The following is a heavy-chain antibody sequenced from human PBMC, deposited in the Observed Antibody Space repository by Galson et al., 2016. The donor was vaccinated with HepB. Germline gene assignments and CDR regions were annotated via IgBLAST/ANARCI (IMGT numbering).Heavy chain of an antibody. Sequence: SETLSLTCVVSGASISSRNWWSWVRQPPGKGLEWIGEIYHTGYTNYNPSLKSRVTVSVDMSNSQFSLKLNSVTAADTAVYYCANSRLTVTTPIYFFESWGQGTLVTVSS. CDR2: IYHTGYT. D-gene: IGHD4-17*01. V-gene: IGHV4-4*02. J-gene: IGHJ4*02. CDR3: ANSRLTVTTPIYFFES. CDR1: GASISSRNW.